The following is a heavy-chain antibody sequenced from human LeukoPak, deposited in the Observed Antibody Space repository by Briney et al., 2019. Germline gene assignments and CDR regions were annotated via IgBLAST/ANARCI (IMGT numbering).Heavy chain of an antibody. CDR2: IRSKANSYAT. CDR3: AKWKYSNSGIDDY. Sequence: GGSLRLSCAASGFTFSGSAMHWVRQASGKGLEWVGRIRSKANSYATAYAASVKGRFTISRDDSKNTAYLQMNSLRAEDTAVYYCAKWKYSNSGIDDYWGQGTLVTVSS. J-gene: IGHJ4*02. D-gene: IGHD6-6*01. CDR1: GFTFSGSA. V-gene: IGHV3-73*01.